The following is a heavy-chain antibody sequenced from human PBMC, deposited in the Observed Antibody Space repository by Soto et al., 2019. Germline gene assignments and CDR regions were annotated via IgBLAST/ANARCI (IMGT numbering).Heavy chain of an antibody. CDR3: ARGDRFRCSGDRCFSDGLFLS. CDR1: GFTFGIYT. V-gene: IGHV3-48*02. D-gene: IGHD2-15*01. J-gene: IGHJ5*02. CDR2: IKGSSSTM. Sequence: EVQLVESGGGLVQRGGSLSLSCAASGFTFGIYTMNWVRKAPGKGLEWISYIKGSSSTMYYADSVKGRFIISRDNADNSLYLQMNSLRDADTAVYYCARGDRFRCSGDRCFSDGLFLSWGQGTLVTVSS.